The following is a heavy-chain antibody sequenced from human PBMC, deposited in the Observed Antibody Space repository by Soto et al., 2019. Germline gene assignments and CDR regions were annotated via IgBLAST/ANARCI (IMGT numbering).Heavy chain of an antibody. J-gene: IGHJ4*02. CDR3: ASQAAGPFAY. D-gene: IGHD6-13*01. Sequence: QIPGKGLEWMGIIYPGDSDTRYSPSFQGQVTISADKSISTAYLQWSSLKASDTATYYCASQAAGPFAYWGQGTLVTVSS. V-gene: IGHV5-51*01. CDR2: IYPGDSDT.